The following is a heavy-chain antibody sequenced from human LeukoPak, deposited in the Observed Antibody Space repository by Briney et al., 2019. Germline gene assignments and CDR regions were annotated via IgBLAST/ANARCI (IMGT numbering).Heavy chain of an antibody. V-gene: IGHV1-18*01. CDR1: GYTFNNYD. D-gene: IGHD5-24*01. J-gene: IGHJ4*02. Sequence: ASVKVSCKACGYTFNNYDISWVRQAPGQGLEWMGWISAFNGNTNFAQYLQGRVTMTTDTSTNTAYMELRSLRSDDTAVYYCARKDGYNCLNFWGQGTLVTVSS. CDR2: ISAFNGNT. CDR3: ARKDGYNCLNF.